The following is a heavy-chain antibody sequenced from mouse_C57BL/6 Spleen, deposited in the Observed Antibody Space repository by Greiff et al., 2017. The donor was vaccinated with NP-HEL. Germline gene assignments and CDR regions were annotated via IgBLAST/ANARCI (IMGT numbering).Heavy chain of an antibody. Sequence: EVHLVESEGGLVQPGSSMKLSCTASGFTFSDYYMAWVRQVPEKGLEWVANINYDGSSTYYLDSLKSRFIISRDNAKNILYLQISSLKSEDTATYYCARGSNHWYFDVWGTGTTVTVSS. J-gene: IGHJ1*03. D-gene: IGHD2-5*01. V-gene: IGHV5-16*01. CDR3: ARGSNHWYFDV. CDR1: GFTFSDYY. CDR2: INYDGSST.